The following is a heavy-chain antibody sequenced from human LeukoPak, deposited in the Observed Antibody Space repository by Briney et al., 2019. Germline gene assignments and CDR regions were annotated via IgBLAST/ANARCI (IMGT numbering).Heavy chain of an antibody. D-gene: IGHD1-26*01. V-gene: IGHV1-24*01. CDR1: GASLSETS. J-gene: IGHJ4*02. CDR3: ATADKWEPLDY. CDR2: FDPEDGES. Sequence: ASVKVSCKVSGASLSETSIHWVRQAPGQWLEWMGGFDPEDGESVFAQRFQGRFSMTEDTSTDTAYMELRSLRPEDTAVYYCATADKWEPLDYWGQGTLVTVSS.